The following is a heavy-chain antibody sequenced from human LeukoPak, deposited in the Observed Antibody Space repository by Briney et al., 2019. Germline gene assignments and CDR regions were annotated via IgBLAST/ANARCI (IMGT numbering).Heavy chain of an antibody. D-gene: IGHD2-2*01. CDR2: ISSSGSTI. CDR1: GFTFSSYS. J-gene: IGHJ4*02. CDR3: ARFAPRYCSSTSCYRGGSLDY. Sequence: GGSLGLSCADSGFTFSSYSMNWVRQAPGKGLEWISYISSSGSTIYYADSVKGRFTISRDNAKNSLYLQMNSLRAEDTAVYYCARFAPRYCSSTSCYRGGSLDYWGQGTLVTVSS. V-gene: IGHV3-48*04.